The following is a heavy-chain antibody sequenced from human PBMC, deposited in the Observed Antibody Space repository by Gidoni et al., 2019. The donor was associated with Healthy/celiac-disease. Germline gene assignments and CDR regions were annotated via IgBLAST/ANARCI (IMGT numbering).Heavy chain of an antibody. CDR3: TTVVPAAILVVGGMDV. V-gene: IGHV3-15*01. Sequence: EVQLVESGGGLVKPGGSLRLSCAASGFTFSTAWMSWVRQAPGKGLEWVGRIKSKTDGGTTDYAAPVKGRFTISRDDSKNTLYLQMNSLKTEDTAVYYCTTVVPAAILVVGGMDVWGQGTTVTVSS. J-gene: IGHJ6*02. CDR2: IKSKTDGGTT. CDR1: GFTFSTAW. D-gene: IGHD2-2*01.